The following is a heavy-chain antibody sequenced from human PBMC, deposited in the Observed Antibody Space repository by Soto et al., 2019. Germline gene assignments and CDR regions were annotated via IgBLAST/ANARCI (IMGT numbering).Heavy chain of an antibody. Sequence: GESLKISCQGSGYSFASYWIGWVRQMPGKDLEWMGIIYPGDSYTNYSPSFQGHVTISADKSISTAYLQWSSLKASDTAMYYCARSVGRHCSSTSCYTWRYWGQGTLVTVSS. CDR3: ARSVGRHCSSTSCYTWRY. V-gene: IGHV5-51*01. J-gene: IGHJ4*02. D-gene: IGHD2-2*02. CDR2: IYPGDSYT. CDR1: GYSFASYW.